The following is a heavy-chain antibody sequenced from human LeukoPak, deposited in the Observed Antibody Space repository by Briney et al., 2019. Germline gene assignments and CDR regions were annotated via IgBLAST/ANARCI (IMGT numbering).Heavy chain of an antibody. CDR3: ASQYCSGGSCYFN. Sequence: SETLSLTCTVSGGSISSYYWSWIRQPAGKGLEWIGRIYTSGSTNYNPSLKSRVTISVDTSKNQFSLKLSSVTAADTAVYYCASQYCSGGSCYFNWGQGTLVTVSS. CDR1: GGSISSYY. J-gene: IGHJ4*02. V-gene: IGHV4-4*07. D-gene: IGHD2-15*01. CDR2: IYTSGST.